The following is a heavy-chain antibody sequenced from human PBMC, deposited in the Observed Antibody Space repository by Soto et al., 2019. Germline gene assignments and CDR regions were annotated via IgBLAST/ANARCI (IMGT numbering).Heavy chain of an antibody. D-gene: IGHD6-19*01. CDR2: INQDGGGT. J-gene: IGHJ4*02. CDR1: DFTFITSF. Sequence: GGSLRLSCVASDFTFITSFMRWFRQAPGKGLEWVANINQDGGGTYYVDSVEGRFTISRDNAKDSLYLQMNSLRGEDTAVYYCARYFRGSGRYFFDYWGQGTLVTVSS. V-gene: IGHV3-7*03. CDR3: ARYFRGSGRYFFDY.